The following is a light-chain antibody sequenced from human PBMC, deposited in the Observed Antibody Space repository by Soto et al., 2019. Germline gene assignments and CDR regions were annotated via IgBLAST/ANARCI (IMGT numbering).Light chain of an antibody. Sequence: DIQLIQSPATLSVSVGDRITITCRASENIFKFLAWYQQRSGRAPNLLIYAASDLETGVPSRFSGRGSGTEFTLTIDSLQPDDSATYYCQHYNTQSITFGGGTKVDVK. V-gene: IGKV1-5*01. J-gene: IGKJ4*01. CDR3: QHYNTQSIT. CDR2: AAS. CDR1: ENIFKF.